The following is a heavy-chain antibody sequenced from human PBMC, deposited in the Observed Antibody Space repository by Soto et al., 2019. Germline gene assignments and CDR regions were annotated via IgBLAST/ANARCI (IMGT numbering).Heavy chain of an antibody. V-gene: IGHV4-30-4*01. CDR2: IYYSGST. Sequence: QVQLQESGPGLVKPSQTLSLTCTVSGGSISSGDYYWSWIRQPPGKGLEWIGYIYYSGSTYYNPSLKSRVTRSVDTSKNQFSLKLRSVTAADTAVYYCARVDQWSNWFDPWGQGTLVTVAS. J-gene: IGHJ5*02. CDR1: GGSISSGDYY. D-gene: IGHD2-15*01. CDR3: ARVDQWSNWFDP.